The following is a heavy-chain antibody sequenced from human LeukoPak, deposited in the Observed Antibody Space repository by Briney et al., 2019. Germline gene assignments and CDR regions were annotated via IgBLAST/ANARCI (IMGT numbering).Heavy chain of an antibody. CDR2: IYYSGST. D-gene: IGHD1-1*01. CDR1: GDSISTYY. V-gene: IGHV4-59*12. J-gene: IGHJ5*02. Sequence: PSETLSLTCTVSGDSISTYYWSWIRQPPGKGLERIGSIYYSGSTYYNPSLKSRVTISVDTSKNQFSLKLSSVTAADTAVYYCAREFLERAYNWFDPWGQGTLVTVSS. CDR3: AREFLERAYNWFDP.